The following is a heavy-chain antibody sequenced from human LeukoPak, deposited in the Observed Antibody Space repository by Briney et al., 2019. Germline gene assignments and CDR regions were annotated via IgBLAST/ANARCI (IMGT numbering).Heavy chain of an antibody. J-gene: IGHJ3*02. CDR1: GGSISSYY. CDR3: ARHFYDSSGYGAFDI. Sequence: SETLSLTCTVSGGSISSYYWSWIRQPPGKGLEWIGYVYYSGSTNYNPSLKSRVTISVDTSKNQFSLKLSSVTAADTAVYYCARHFYDSSGYGAFDIWGQGTMVTVSS. D-gene: IGHD3-22*01. V-gene: IGHV4-59*08. CDR2: VYYSGST.